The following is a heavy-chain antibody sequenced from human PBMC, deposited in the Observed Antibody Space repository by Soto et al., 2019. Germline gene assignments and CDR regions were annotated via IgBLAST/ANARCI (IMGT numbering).Heavy chain of an antibody. J-gene: IGHJ4*02. D-gene: IGHD3-10*01. CDR1: GFTFSSYN. CDR3: ARDGYNRGGFDY. CDR2: ISFDGANT. V-gene: IGHV3-30-3*01. Sequence: QVQLVESGGGVVPPGGSLRVSCVASGFTFSSYNMHWVRQAPGEGLEWVAVISFDGANTFYADSVKGRLTISRDISRDTLYLQMSSLRDEDTAIYYCARDGYNRGGFDYWGQGTLVTVSS.